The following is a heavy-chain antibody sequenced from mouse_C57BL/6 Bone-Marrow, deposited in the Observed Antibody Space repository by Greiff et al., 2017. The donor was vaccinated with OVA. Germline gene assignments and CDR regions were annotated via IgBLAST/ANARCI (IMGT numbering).Heavy chain of an antibody. CDR2: ISNGGGST. Sequence: EVQGVESGGGLVQPGGSLKLSCAASGFTFSDYYMYWVRQTPEKRLEWVAYISNGGGSTYYPDTVKGRFTISRDNAKNTLYLQMSRLKSEDTAMYYCARHPPLYYGSSHLYFDVWGTGTTVTVSS. CDR1: GFTFSDYY. J-gene: IGHJ1*03. V-gene: IGHV5-12*01. D-gene: IGHD1-1*01. CDR3: ARHPPLYYGSSHLYFDV.